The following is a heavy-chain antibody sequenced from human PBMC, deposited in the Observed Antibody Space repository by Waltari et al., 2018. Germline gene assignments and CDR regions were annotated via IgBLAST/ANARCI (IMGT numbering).Heavy chain of an antibody. CDR1: EFTFRDAW. V-gene: IGHV3-15*01. CDR3: TTHPPGPDY. J-gene: IGHJ4*02. Sequence: EVHLVESGGGLVMPGGSLRLSCAASEFTFRDAWRGWSRQAPGRGREWVGRIRSKTDGGTTDYAAPVKGRFTISRDESKNTLYLQMNSLKTEDTAVYYCTTHPPGPDYWGQGTLVTVSS. CDR2: IRSKTDGGTT.